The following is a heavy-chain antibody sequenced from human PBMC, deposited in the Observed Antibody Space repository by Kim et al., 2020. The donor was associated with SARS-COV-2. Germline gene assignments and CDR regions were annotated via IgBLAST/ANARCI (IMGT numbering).Heavy chain of an antibody. V-gene: IGHV3-23*01. J-gene: IGHJ4*02. CDR3: AKDAGHYYDSSGYHTGVDY. CDR1: GFTFSSYA. CDR2: ISGSGGST. D-gene: IGHD3-22*01. Sequence: GGSLRLSCAASGFTFSSYAMSWVRQAPGKGLEWVSAISGSGGSTYYADSVKGRFTISRDNSKNTLYLQMNSLRAEDTAVYYCAKDAGHYYDSSGYHTGVDYWGQGTLVTVSS.